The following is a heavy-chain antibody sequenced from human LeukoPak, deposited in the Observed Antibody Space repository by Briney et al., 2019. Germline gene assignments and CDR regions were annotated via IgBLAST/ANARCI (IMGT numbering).Heavy chain of an antibody. CDR3: ARLNFAYDTSGYLDW. CDR1: GASIDSANYY. J-gene: IGHJ4*02. D-gene: IGHD3-22*01. V-gene: IGHV4-39*01. CDR2: NYLRGSA. Sequence: PWESVSLTCTVSGASIDSANYYWGWIRQPPGKGLEWIGTNYLRGSAYYKSSLMSRVTISLDTSKNQFSLKLSSVTAADTAVYYCARLNFAYDTSGYLDWWGQGILHVVSS.